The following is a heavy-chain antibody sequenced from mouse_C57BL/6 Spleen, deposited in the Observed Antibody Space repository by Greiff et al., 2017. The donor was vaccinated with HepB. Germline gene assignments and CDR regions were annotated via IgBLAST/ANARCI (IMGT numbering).Heavy chain of an antibody. CDR2: INPSNGGT. V-gene: IGHV1-53*01. J-gene: IGHJ3*01. CDR1: GYTFTSYW. Sequence: VQLQQPGTELVKPGASVKLSCKASGYTFTSYWMHWVKQRPGQGLEWIGNINPSNGGTNYNEKFKSKATLTVDKSSSTAYMQLSSLTSEDSAVYYCARENYYGSSYVGLFAHWGQGTLVTVSA. CDR3: ARENYYGSSYVGLFAH. D-gene: IGHD1-1*01.